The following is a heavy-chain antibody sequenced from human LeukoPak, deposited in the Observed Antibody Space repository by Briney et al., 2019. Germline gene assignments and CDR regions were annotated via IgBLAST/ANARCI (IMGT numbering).Heavy chain of an antibody. J-gene: IGHJ5*02. CDR3: ARQFDL. CDR2: ISWNSGSI. V-gene: IGHV3-9*01. CDR1: GFTFDDYA. Sequence: GGSLRLSCAASGFTFDDYAMHWVRQAPGKGLEWVSGISWNSGSIVYADSVKGRFTISRDNAKNSLYLQMNSLRAEDTAVYYCARQFDLWGQGTLVTVSS.